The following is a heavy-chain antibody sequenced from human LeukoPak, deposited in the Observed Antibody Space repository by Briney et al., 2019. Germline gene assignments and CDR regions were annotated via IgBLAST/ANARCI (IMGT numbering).Heavy chain of an antibody. Sequence: PGGSLRLSCAASGITVRNNYMTWVRQAPGKGLEWVSLIYSGGSTYYADSVKGRFTISRDNSKNTVYLQMNSLRAEDTAVYYCARNIPVTRWGYWGQGTLVTVSS. D-gene: IGHD2-21*01. J-gene: IGHJ4*02. V-gene: IGHV3-66*01. CDR2: IYSGGST. CDR1: GITVRNNY. CDR3: ARNIPVTRWGY.